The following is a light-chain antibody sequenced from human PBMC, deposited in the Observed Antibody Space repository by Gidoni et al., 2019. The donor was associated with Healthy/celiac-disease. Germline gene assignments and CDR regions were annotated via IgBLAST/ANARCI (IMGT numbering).Light chain of an antibody. CDR2: GAS. V-gene: IGKV3-20*01. CDR3: QQYGSSSIT. J-gene: IGKJ5*01. Sequence: PGTLSLSPGERATLSCRASQSVSSSYLAWYQQKPGQAPRLLIYGASSRATGIPDRFSGSGSGTDFTLTISRLVPEDFAVYYCQQYGSSSITFGQGTRLEIK. CDR1: QSVSSSY.